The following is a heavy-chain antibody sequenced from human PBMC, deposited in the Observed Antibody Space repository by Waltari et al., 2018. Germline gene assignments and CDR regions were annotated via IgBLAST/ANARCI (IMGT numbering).Heavy chain of an antibody. J-gene: IGHJ3*02. Sequence: EVQLVESGGGLVQPGGSLRLSCAASGFTFSSYEMNWVRQAPGKGLEWVSYISSSGSIIYYADSVKGRFTISRDNAKNSLYLQMNSLRAEDTAVYYCARDPLRFDAFDIWGQGTMVTVSS. CDR3: ARDPLRFDAFDI. CDR2: ISSSGSII. D-gene: IGHD4-17*01. CDR1: GFTFSSYE. V-gene: IGHV3-48*03.